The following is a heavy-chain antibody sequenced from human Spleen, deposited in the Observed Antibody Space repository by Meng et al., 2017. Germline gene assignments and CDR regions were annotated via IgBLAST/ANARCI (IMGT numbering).Heavy chain of an antibody. J-gene: IGHJ4*02. D-gene: IGHD4-11*01. CDR1: GGSISSSHW. Sequence: QGQLQEVGPGPVKPSGTLSLTCAVSGGSISSSHWWTWVRQSPGRGLGWIGEIYHSGTTNYNPSLKSRVTISVDTSQNNLSLKLSSVTAADSAVYYCARGPTTMAHDFDYWGQGTLVTVSS. CDR3: ARGPTTMAHDFDY. CDR2: IYHSGTT. V-gene: IGHV4-4*02.